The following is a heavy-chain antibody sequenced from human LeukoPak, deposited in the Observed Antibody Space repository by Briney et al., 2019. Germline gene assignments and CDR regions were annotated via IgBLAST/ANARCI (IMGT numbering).Heavy chain of an antibody. CDR3: AKHDSSGYLYYFDY. D-gene: IGHD3-22*01. CDR1: GFTFTYHW. Sequence: GGSLRLSCASSGFTFTYHWMSWVRQAPGKGLEWVANINEHGTSQFYGAAVQGRFTISRDNSKNTLYLQMNSLRAEDTAVYYCAKHDSSGYLYYFDYWGQGTLVTVSS. V-gene: IGHV3-7*03. J-gene: IGHJ4*02. CDR2: INEHGTSQ.